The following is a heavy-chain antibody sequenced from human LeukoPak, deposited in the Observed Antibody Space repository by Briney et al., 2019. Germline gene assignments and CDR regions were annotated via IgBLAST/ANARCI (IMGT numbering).Heavy chain of an antibody. CDR2: ISYDGSNK. CDR1: GFTFSSYC. V-gene: IGHV3-30*18. Sequence: PGGSLRLSCAASGFTFSSYCMHWVRRAPGKGLEWVAVISYDGSNKYYADSVKGRFTIPRDNPKNTLYLQMNSLRAEDTAVYYCAKDSSTPPLDYFDYWGQGTLVTVSS. J-gene: IGHJ4*02. CDR3: AKDSSTPPLDYFDY. D-gene: IGHD6-6*01.